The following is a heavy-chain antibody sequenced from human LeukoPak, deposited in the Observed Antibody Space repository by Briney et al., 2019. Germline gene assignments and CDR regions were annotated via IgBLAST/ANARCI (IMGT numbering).Heavy chain of an antibody. CDR2: IYPGDSDT. CDR3: ARRDGYCSSSSCYADYYYGMDV. J-gene: IGHJ6*02. D-gene: IGHD2-2*01. V-gene: IGHV5-51*01. Sequence: GESLRISCKGSGYSFTSYWIGWVRQMPGKGLEWMGIIYPGDSDTTYSPSFQGQVTISADKSISTAYLQWSSLKASDTAMYYCARRDGYCSSSSCYADYYYGMDVWGQGTTVTVSS. CDR1: GYSFTSYW.